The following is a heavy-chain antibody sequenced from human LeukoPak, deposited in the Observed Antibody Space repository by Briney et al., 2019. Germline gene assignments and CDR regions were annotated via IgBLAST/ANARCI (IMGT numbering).Heavy chain of an antibody. V-gene: IGHV3-23*01. CDR2: ISGSGGST. Sequence: GGSLRLSCAASGFTFNNYAMTWVRQAPGKGLEWVSAISGSGGSTYYADSVKGRFTISRDNSKNTLYLQMNSLRAEDTAVYYCAKDLHYDFWSGYYTYSSPWGQGTLVTVSS. J-gene: IGHJ5*02. CDR3: AKDLHYDFWSGYYTYSSP. D-gene: IGHD3-3*01. CDR1: GFTFNNYA.